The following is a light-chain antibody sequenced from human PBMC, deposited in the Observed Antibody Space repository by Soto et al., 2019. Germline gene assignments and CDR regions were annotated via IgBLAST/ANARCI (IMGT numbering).Light chain of an antibody. CDR2: WAS. V-gene: IGKV4-1*01. CDR1: QSVLSSSDRRNY. CDR3: QQYYATPHT. Sequence: DIVMTQSPDSLAVSLGERATINCKSSQSVLSSSDRRNYLAWYQQKPGQPPKLLIYWASTRESGVPDRFSGSGTGTDFTLTISSLQAEDVAVYFCQQYYATPHTFGQGTKLGVK. J-gene: IGKJ2*01.